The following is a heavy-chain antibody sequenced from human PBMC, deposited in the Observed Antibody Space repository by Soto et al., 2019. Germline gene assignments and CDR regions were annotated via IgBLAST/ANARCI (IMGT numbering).Heavy chain of an antibody. CDR3: VNGGYSSGWQNYYYYYGMDV. D-gene: IGHD6-19*01. V-gene: IGHV3-64D*08. CDR2: ISSNGGST. J-gene: IGHJ6*02. CDR1: GFTFPRYA. Sequence: GGSLRLSCSASGFTFPRYAMHWVRQAPGTGLEYVSAISSNGGSTYYADSVKGRFTISRDNSKNTLYLQMSSLRAEDTAVYYCVNGGYSSGWQNYYYYYGMDVWGQGTTVTVSS.